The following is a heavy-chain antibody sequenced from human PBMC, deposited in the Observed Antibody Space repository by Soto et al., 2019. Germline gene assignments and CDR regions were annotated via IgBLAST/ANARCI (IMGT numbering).Heavy chain of an antibody. Sequence: QVQLVQSGAEMKKPGSSVKVSCQSSGGTFNTYAMNWVRQAPGQGPEWMGDISPMFGAANYAPKFQGRVTIPADESTGKSHMQLSSLTSEDTALYFCAREVQVHTPAFVYWGQGTLVTVSS. CDR3: AREVQVHTPAFVY. D-gene: IGHD3-10*01. V-gene: IGHV1-69*19. J-gene: IGHJ4*02. CDR2: ISPMFGAA. CDR1: GGTFNTYA.